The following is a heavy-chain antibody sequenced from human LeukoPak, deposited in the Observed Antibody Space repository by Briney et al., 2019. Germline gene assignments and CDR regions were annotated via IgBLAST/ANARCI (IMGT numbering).Heavy chain of an antibody. CDR2: ISSSGTTT. V-gene: IGHV3-48*04. Sequence: GGSLRLSCAASGFTFNTFSMNWVRQAPGKGPEWVSYISSSGTTTYYADSVKGRFTISRDNAKNSLYLQMNSLRAEDTAVYYCAKGPDCSSTSCSVRYFDYWGQGTLVTVSS. D-gene: IGHD2-2*01. CDR1: GFTFNTFS. CDR3: AKGPDCSSTSCSVRYFDY. J-gene: IGHJ4*02.